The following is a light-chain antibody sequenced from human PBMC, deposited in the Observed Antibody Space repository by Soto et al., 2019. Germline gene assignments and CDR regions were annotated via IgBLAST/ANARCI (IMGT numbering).Light chain of an antibody. CDR1: ISNIGNNY. J-gene: IGLJ1*01. V-gene: IGLV1-47*01. CDR2: RND. Sequence: QPVLTQPSSVSGTPGQGVTISCSGSISNIGNNYVYWFQQLPGTAPKVLTNRNDQRPSGVPDRFSGSKSGTSASLAISGLRSEDEADYYSAAWDDTVRSYVFGTGTKVTVL. CDR3: AAWDDTVRSYV.